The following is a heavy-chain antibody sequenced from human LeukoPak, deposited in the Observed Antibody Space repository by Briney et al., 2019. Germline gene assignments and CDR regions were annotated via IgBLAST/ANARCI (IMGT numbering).Heavy chain of an antibody. CDR2: IKRDGNEK. CDR3: AIEDYIGPVDY. V-gene: IGHV3-7*02. Sequence: GGSLRLSCAASGFIFSSYWMTWVRQALGKGLEWVANIKRDGNEKYYVDSVKGRFTISRDNAKNTLYLQMNSLRAEDTAVYYCAIEDYIGPVDYWGQGTLVTVSS. J-gene: IGHJ4*02. CDR1: GFIFSSYW. D-gene: IGHD4-11*01.